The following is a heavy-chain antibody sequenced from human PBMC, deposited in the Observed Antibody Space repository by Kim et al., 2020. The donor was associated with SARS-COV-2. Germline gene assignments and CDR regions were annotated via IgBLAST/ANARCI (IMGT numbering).Heavy chain of an antibody. CDR1: GYTFTSYA. CDR3: ARAKWFGELLSIPYYYYGMDV. CDR2: INTNTGNP. J-gene: IGHJ6*02. D-gene: IGHD3-10*01. Sequence: ASVKVSCKASGYTFTSYAMNWVRQAPGQGLEWMGWINTNTGNPTYAQGFTGRFVFSLDTSVSTAYLQISSLKAEDTAVYYCARAKWFGELLSIPYYYYGMDVWGQGTTVTVSS. V-gene: IGHV7-4-1*02.